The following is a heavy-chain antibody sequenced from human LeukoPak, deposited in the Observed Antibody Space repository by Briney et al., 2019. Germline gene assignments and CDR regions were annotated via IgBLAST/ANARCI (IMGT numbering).Heavy chain of an antibody. J-gene: IGHJ5*02. D-gene: IGHD5-12*01. CDR1: GLTFSSDC. CDR3: AKDRVHYSGYDYFDP. V-gene: IGHV3-30*02. Sequence: GGSLRLSSAASGLTFSSDCTHWVRQAPGNGLEWVAFIRYDGSDKNYADSVKGQFTISRDNSKNTLYLQMNSLRPEDTAVYYYAKDRVHYSGYDYFDPWGQGTLVTVSS. CDR2: IRYDGSDK.